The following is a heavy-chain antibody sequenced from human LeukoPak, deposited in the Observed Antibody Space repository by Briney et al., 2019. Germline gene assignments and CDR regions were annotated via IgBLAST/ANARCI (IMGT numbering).Heavy chain of an antibody. CDR3: GSISGASYGDF. CDR2: ISSSSSYI. V-gene: IGHV3-21*01. CDR1: GFTFSSYS. Sequence: PGGSLRLSCAASGFTFSSYSMNWVRQAPGKGLEWVSSISSSSSYIYYADSVKGRFTISRDNSETTLYLQMNSLRAEDTAVYYCGSISGASYGDFWGQGTLVTVSS. D-gene: IGHD1-26*01. J-gene: IGHJ4*02.